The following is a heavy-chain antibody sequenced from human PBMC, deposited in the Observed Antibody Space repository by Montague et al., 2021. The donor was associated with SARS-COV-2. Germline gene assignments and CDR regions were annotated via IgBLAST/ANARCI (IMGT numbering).Heavy chain of an antibody. V-gene: IGHV4-34*01. D-gene: IGHD3-22*01. CDR1: GGSFSDYY. J-gene: IGHJ4*02. Sequence: SETLSLTCAVYGGSFSDYYWSWIRQPPGKGLEWIGEINHRGTSKYNTSLKSRVSISLDTSKNRFSLYLSSVTAADTAVYYCARGRQHFNMIVVVMTGGEYYFDYWGQGILVTVSS. CDR2: INHRGTS. CDR3: ARGRQHFNMIVVVMTGGEYYFDY.